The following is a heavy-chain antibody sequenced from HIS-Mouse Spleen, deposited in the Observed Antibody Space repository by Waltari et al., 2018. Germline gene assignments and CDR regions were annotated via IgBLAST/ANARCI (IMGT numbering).Heavy chain of an antibody. CDR1: GGSFSGYY. J-gene: IGHJ3*02. CDR3: ARGRGAGSDDAFDI. D-gene: IGHD3-10*01. CDR2: INHSGST. Sequence: QVQLQQWGAGLLKPSDTLSLTCAVYGGSFSGYYWSWIRQPPGKGLEWIGEINHSGSTNYNPSLKSRVTISVDTSKNQFSLKLSSVTAADTAVYYCARGRGAGSDDAFDIWGQGTMVTVSS. V-gene: IGHV4-34*01.